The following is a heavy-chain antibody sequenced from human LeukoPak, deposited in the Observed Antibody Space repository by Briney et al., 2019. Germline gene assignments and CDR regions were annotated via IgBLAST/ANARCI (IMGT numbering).Heavy chain of an antibody. V-gene: IGHV1-69*11. CDR3: ARVVTTIPS. CDR1: GDTFRNYA. D-gene: IGHD2-21*02. CDR2: IVPFHGAT. J-gene: IGHJ5*02. Sequence: SVKVCCKASGDTFRNYAIYWVRQAPGQGLEWMGRIVPFHGATNYAQNFQGRVTITADESTSTAYMELSGLRSEDTAVYYCARVVTTIPSWGQGTRVIVSS.